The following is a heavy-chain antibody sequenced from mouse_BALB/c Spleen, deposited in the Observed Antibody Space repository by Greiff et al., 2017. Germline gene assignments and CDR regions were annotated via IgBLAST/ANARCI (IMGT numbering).Heavy chain of an antibody. CDR3: ARSDGRYAMDY. J-gene: IGHJ4*01. D-gene: IGHD1-2*01. CDR2: INPSSGYT. V-gene: IGHV1-4*01. CDR1: GYTFTSYT. Sequence: VQGVESGAELARPGASVKMSCKASGYTFTSYTMHWVKQRPGQGLEWIGYINPSSGYTNYNQKFKDKATLTADKSSSTAYMQLSSLTSEDSAVYYCARSDGRYAMDYWGQGTSVTVSS.